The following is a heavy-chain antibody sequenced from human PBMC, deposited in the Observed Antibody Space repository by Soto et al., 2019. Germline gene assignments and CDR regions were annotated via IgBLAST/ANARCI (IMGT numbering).Heavy chain of an antibody. V-gene: IGHV3-74*01. J-gene: IGHJ4*02. Sequence: GGSLRLSCAASQFSFSSYWMHWVRQVPGKGPAWVSRINHDGTYSDYADSVRGRFTISRDNVNDTLYLQMNNLRAEDSGLYYCTRGPRPISTGTGAYWGQGTQVTVSS. CDR1: QFSFSSYW. D-gene: IGHD3-10*01. CDR3: TRGPRPISTGTGAY. CDR2: INHDGTYS.